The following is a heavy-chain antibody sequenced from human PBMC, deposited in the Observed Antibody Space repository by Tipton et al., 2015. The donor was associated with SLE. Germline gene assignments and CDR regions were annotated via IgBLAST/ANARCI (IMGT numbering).Heavy chain of an antibody. D-gene: IGHD6-13*01. CDR3: ARLFIAAAGTFDY. CDR1: GYSISSGYY. V-gene: IGHV4-38-2*01. J-gene: IGHJ4*02. CDR2: IYHSGST. Sequence: TLSLTCAVSGYSISSGYYWGWIRQPPGKGLEWIGSIYHSGSTYYNPSLKSRVTISVDTSKNQFSLKLSSVTAADTAVYYCARLFIAAAGTFDYWGQGTLVTVSS.